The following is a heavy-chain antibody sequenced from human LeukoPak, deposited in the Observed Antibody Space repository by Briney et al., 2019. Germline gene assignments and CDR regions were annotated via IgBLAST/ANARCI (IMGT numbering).Heavy chain of an antibody. D-gene: IGHD4-23*01. CDR3: ARNYGGMARAFDI. CDR2: IYYSGST. CDR1: GGSISSYY. Sequence: SETLSLTCTVSGGSISSYYWSWIRQPPGKGLEWIGYIYYSGSTNYNPSLKSRVTISVDTSKNQFSLKLSSVTAADTAVYYCARNYGGMARAFDIWGQGTMVTVSS. J-gene: IGHJ3*02. V-gene: IGHV4-59*01.